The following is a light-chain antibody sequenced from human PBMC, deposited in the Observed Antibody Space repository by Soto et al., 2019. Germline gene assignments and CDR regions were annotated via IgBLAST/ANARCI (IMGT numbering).Light chain of an antibody. CDR3: EQNYNMFRT. V-gene: IGKV1-39*01. Sequence: DIQMTQSPSSLSASVGDRVTITCRASQSIGTALNWYQQKPGTAPNLLIYAASNFQSGVPSRFSGSGSGTGFALTISSLQPEDFATYYYEQNYNMFRTFGGGTKVEIK. CDR2: AAS. J-gene: IGKJ4*01. CDR1: QSIGTA.